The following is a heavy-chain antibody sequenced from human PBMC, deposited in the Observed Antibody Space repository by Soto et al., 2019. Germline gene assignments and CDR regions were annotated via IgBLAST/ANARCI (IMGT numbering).Heavy chain of an antibody. V-gene: IGHV3-30*18. CDR3: GKEQVRVVVAAAFDS. J-gene: IGHJ4*02. CDR1: GFTFSSYG. Sequence: QVQLVESGGGVVQPGRSLRLSCAASGFTFSSYGMHWVRQAPGKGLEWVAVISYDGSNKYYADSVKGRSTISRDNSKNTLYLQMNSLRAEDTAVCYCGKEQVRVVVAAAFDSWGRGTLVTVSS. CDR2: ISYDGSNK. D-gene: IGHD2-15*01.